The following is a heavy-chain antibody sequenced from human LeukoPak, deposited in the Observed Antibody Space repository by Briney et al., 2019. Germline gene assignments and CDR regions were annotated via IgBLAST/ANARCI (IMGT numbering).Heavy chain of an antibody. V-gene: IGHV4-59*01. CDR2: IYYSGST. Sequence: PSETLSLTCTVSGGSISSYSWSWIRQPLGKGLEWIGYIYYSGSTNYNPSLKSRVTISVDTSKNQFSLKVNSVTAADTAVYYCARVVAGRRFDPWGQGTLVTVSS. CDR3: ARVVAGRRFDP. J-gene: IGHJ5*02. CDR1: GGSISSYS. D-gene: IGHD6-19*01.